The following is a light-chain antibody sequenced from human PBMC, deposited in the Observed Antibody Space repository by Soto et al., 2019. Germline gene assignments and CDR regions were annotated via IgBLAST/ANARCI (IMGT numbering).Light chain of an antibody. CDR2: AAS. CDR1: RDISNW. Sequence: DIQMTQSPSSVSASVGDRVTITCRASRDISNWLIWYQQKPREAPKLLIYAASTLQRGVPSRFSGSGSGTHFTLTISSLQPEDFGTYYCQQANSSPYTFGQGTKVDIK. V-gene: IGKV1-12*01. CDR3: QQANSSPYT. J-gene: IGKJ2*01.